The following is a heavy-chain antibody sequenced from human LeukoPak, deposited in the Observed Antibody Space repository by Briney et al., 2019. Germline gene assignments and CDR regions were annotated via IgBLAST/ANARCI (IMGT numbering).Heavy chain of an antibody. V-gene: IGHV4-34*01. CDR2: INHSGST. CDR1: GGSFSGYY. Sequence: SETLSLTCAVYGGSFSGYYWSWIRQPPGKGLEWIGEINHSGSTNYNPSLKSRVTISVDTPKNQFSLELSSVTAADTAVYYCARVKVYGDYNFDYWGQGTLVTVSS. J-gene: IGHJ4*02. CDR3: ARVKVYGDYNFDY. D-gene: IGHD4-17*01.